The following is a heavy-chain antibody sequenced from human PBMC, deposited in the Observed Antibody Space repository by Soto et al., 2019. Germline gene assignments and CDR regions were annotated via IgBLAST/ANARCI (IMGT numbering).Heavy chain of an antibody. D-gene: IGHD5-18*01. Sequence: PSETLSVTCTVSGGSINSYYWSWIRQPPGKGLEWIGYIYYSGGTNYNPSLKSRVTISVDTSKNQFSLKVTSVTAADTAVYYCARDSGIRGFSYWGQGTLVTVSS. CDR1: GGSINSYY. CDR3: ARDSGIRGFSY. V-gene: IGHV4-59*01. J-gene: IGHJ4*02. CDR2: IYYSGGT.